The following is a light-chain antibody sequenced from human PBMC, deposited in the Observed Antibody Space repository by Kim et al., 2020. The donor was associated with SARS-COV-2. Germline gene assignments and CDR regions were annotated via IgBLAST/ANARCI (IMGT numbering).Light chain of an antibody. V-gene: IGLV1-44*01. CDR2: GNS. Sequence: QSVLTQPPSVSGTAGQRVTISCSGSNSNIGANIVNWYQQIPGTAPKILIHGNSRRPSGVPDRFSASKSGTSASLAISGLQSADEAHYYCAVWDDSLNGVLFGGGTKVTVL. CDR3: AVWDDSLNGVL. J-gene: IGLJ3*02. CDR1: NSNIGANI.